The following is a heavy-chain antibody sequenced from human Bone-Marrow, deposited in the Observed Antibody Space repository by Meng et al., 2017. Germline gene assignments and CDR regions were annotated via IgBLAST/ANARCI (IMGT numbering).Heavy chain of an antibody. J-gene: IGHJ6*02. CDR2: IYSGGST. Sequence: GESLKISCAASGFTVSSYYMSWVRQAPGKGLEWVSVIYSGGSTYYADSVKGRFTISRHNSKNTLYLQMNSLRAEDTAVYYCARDGYGSTKDYYYYGMDVWGQGTTVTVSS. CDR3: ARDGYGSTKDYYYYGMDV. CDR1: GFTVSSYY. D-gene: IGHD3-10*01. V-gene: IGHV3-53*04.